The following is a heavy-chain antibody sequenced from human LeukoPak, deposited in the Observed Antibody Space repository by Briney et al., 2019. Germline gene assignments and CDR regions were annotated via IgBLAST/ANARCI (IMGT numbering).Heavy chain of an antibody. Sequence: APVKVSCKASGYTFTSYYMHWVRQAPGQGLEWMGIINPSGGSTSYAQKFQGRVTMTRDMSTSTVYMELSSLRSEDTAVYYCARDLTHRRNYDNSGYQIVPAFWGQGTLVTVSS. J-gene: IGHJ4*02. CDR3: ARDLTHRRNYDNSGYQIVPAF. CDR2: INPSGGST. D-gene: IGHD3-22*01. V-gene: IGHV1-46*01. CDR1: GYTFTSYY.